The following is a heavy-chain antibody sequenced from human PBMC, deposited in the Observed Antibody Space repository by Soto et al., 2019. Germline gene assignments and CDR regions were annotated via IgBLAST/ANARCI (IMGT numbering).Heavy chain of an antibody. V-gene: IGHV4-34*01. CDR3: ARDKITGLFVY. CDR1: GGSFSGYY. CDR2: INHSGST. J-gene: IGHJ4*02. D-gene: IGHD2-8*02. Sequence: KPSETLSLTCAVYGGSFSGYYWTWIRQPPGTGLEWIGEINHSGSTNYNPSLKSRVTISVDTSKNQFSLKLTSVTAADTAVYYCARDKITGLFVYWGQGTLVTSPQ.